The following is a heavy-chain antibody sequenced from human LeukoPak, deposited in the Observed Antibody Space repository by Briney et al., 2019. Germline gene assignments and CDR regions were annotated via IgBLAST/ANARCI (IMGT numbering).Heavy chain of an antibody. CDR3: ARTNITSYYDSRGYDAFDV. CDR1: GYSLTSYW. V-gene: IGHV5-51*01. D-gene: IGHD3-22*01. CDR2: IYPGDSDT. Sequence: GESLKISCKGSGYSLTSYWIGWVRQMPGKGLEWMGMIYPGDSDTRYSPSFQGHVTISADKSISTAYLQWSSLKASDTAMYYCARTNITSYYDSRGYDAFDVWGQGTMVIVSS. J-gene: IGHJ3*01.